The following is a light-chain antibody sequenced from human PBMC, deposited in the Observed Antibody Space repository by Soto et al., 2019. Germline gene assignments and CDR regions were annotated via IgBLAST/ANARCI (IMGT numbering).Light chain of an antibody. CDR3: TSYTNSGTWV. CDR2: EVI. Sequence: QSALTQPASVSGSPGQSITISCAGTSSDVGGYNYVSWYQQHPDKAPKLMIYEVINRPSGVSNRFSGSKSGNTASLTISGRQAEDEADYYCTSYTNSGTWVFGGGTKLTVL. V-gene: IGLV2-14*01. J-gene: IGLJ3*02. CDR1: SSDVGGYNY.